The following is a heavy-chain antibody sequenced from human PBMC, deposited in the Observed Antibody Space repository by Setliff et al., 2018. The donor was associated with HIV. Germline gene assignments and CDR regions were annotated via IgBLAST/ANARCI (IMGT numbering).Heavy chain of an antibody. J-gene: IGHJ6*03. V-gene: IGHV4-39*07. D-gene: IGHD3-10*01. CDR3: ARAVIRREDRGMWTKLWSAPNHMDV. CDR2: IHYGGGT. CDR1: GDSISSSSYY. Sequence: SETLSLTCTVSGDSISSSSYYWGWIRQPPGKGLEWIGHIHYGGGTYYNPSLESRVSISRDTSKNQFSLNLRDVTAGDTALYYCARAVIRREDRGMWTKLWSAPNHMDVWGKGITVTVSS.